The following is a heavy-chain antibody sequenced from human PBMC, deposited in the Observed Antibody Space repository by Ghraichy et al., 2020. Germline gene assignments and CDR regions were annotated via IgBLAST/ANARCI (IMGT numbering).Heavy chain of an antibody. J-gene: IGHJ6*02. V-gene: IGHV3-74*01. CDR2: IHSDGSTT. D-gene: IGHD5-12*01. CDR1: GFTFSSYW. Sequence: GGSLRLSCAASGFTFSSYWMHWVRQAPGKGLVWVSRIHSDGSTTTYADSVKGRFTISRDNAKNTLYLQMNSLRDEDTAVYYCGRVGRGIMAHYYYYDMDVWGQGTTVTVSS. CDR3: GRVGRGIMAHYYYYDMDV.